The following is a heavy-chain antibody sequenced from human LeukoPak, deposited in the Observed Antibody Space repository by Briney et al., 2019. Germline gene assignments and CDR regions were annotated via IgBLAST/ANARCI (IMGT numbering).Heavy chain of an antibody. V-gene: IGHV4-59*01. CDR3: ASSALSYYDFWSGNNWFDP. CDR1: GGSLSRYY. CDR2: IYYSGST. J-gene: IGHJ5*02. D-gene: IGHD3-3*01. Sequence: PPETPSPTRTVPGGSLSRYYCSWIRQPPGQGLEWIGYIYYSGSTKFKPSLKSRVTISVDTSKNRFSLKLSSVTAADTAVYFGASSALSYYDFWSGNNWFDPWCQGTLVTVTS.